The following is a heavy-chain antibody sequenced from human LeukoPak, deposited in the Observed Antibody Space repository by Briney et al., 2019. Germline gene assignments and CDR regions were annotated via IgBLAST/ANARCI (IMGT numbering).Heavy chain of an antibody. J-gene: IGHJ4*02. CDR2: INPRTGDR. CDR1: GYTFTSHD. Sequence: ASVKVSCTASGYTFTSHDINWVRQASGQGPEWTGWINPRTGDRGYAQKFQGRVTITRSTSMNTAYMELSSLRSEDTAVYYCTRHTSPTFDYWGQGTLVTVSS. V-gene: IGHV1-8*01. CDR3: TRHTSPTFDY. D-gene: IGHD2-2*01.